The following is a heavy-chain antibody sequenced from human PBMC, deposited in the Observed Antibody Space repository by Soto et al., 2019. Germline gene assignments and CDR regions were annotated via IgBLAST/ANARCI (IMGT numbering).Heavy chain of an antibody. CDR2: ISGSGGST. J-gene: IGHJ6*02. Sequence: GGSLRLSCAASGFTFSSYAMSWVSKAPGKGLEWVSAISGSGGSTYYAESVKGRFTISRDNSKNKLYLQMNSLRAEDTAVYYCAKSGGSNPYYYGMDVWGQGTTVTVS. D-gene: IGHD1-26*01. CDR3: AKSGGSNPYYYGMDV. V-gene: IGHV3-23*01. CDR1: GFTFSSYA.